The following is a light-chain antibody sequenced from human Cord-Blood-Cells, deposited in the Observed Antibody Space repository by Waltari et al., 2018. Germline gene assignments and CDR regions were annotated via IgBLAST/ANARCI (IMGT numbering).Light chain of an antibody. J-gene: IGKJ1*01. V-gene: IGKV3-20*01. Sequence: EIVLTQSPGTLSLSPGERATLSCRASQSVSSSSLAWYQQKPGQAPRPLTYGASSRATGIPDRFSGSGSGTDFTLTISRLEPEDFAVYYCQQYGSSPRTFGQGTKVEIK. CDR2: GAS. CDR1: QSVSSSS. CDR3: QQYGSSPRT.